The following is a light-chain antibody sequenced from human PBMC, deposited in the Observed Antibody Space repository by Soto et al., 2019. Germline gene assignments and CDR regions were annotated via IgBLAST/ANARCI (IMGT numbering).Light chain of an antibody. CDR2: DAS. CDR3: QQYNNWPPYT. CDR1: QSVNNN. Sequence: EIVMTQSPATLSVSPGERVTLSCRASQSVNNNLAWYQQKPGQAPRLLIYDASTRATGIPVRFSGSGSGTEFTFTISGLQSEDFAVYYCQQYNNWPPYTFGQGTKREIK. J-gene: IGKJ2*01. V-gene: IGKV3-15*01.